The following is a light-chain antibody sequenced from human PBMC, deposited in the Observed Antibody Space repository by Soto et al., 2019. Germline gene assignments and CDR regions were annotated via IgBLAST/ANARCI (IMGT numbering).Light chain of an antibody. CDR3: VLYMGSGIWL. CDR2: STN. Sequence: QTVVTQEPSFSVSTGRTVTLTCGLSSGSVSTSYYPSWYQQTPGQAPRTLIYSTNTRSSGVPDRFSGSILGNKAALTITGAQADDESDYYCVLYMGSGIWLFGGGTKLTVL. CDR1: SGSVSTSYY. V-gene: IGLV8-61*01. J-gene: IGLJ3*02.